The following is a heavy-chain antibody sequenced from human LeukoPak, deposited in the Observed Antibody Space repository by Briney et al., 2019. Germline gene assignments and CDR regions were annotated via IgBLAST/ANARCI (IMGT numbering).Heavy chain of an antibody. CDR3: ARRVEMDI. Sequence: PSETLSLTCAVSGYSISSGYYWGWIRQPPGKGLEWIGGFYHSGSTYYNPSLQRRVTITVATSQEQLSLKPSACTAADTAVYYCARRVEMDIWGQGTMVTVSS. V-gene: IGHV4-38-2*01. CDR1: GYSISSGYY. D-gene: IGHD5-24*01. CDR2: FYHSGST. J-gene: IGHJ3*02.